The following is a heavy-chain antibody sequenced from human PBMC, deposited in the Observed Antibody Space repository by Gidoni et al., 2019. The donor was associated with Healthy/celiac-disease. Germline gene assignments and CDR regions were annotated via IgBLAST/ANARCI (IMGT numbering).Heavy chain of an antibody. CDR2: ISAYNGNT. Sequence: QVQLVQPGAEVKKPGAPVKVSCKASGYTFTSYGISWVRQAPGQGLEWMGWISAYNGNTNYAQKLQGRVTMTTDTSTSTAYMELRSLRSDDTAVYYCARVTMVRGVIITSARFDPWGQGTLVTVSS. J-gene: IGHJ5*02. CDR3: ARVTMVRGVIITSARFDP. D-gene: IGHD3-10*01. V-gene: IGHV1-18*01. CDR1: GYTFTSYG.